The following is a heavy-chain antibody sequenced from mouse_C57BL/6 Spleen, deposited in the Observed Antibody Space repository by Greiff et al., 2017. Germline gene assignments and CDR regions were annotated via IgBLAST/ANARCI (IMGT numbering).Heavy chain of an antibody. CDR2: IYPGDGDT. Sequence: VMLVESGAELVKPGASVKISCKASGYAFSSYWMNWVKQRPGKGLEWIGQIYPGDGDTNYNGKFKGKATLTADKSSSTAYMQLSSLTSEDSAVYFCARGGELGPWFAYWGQGTLVTVSA. V-gene: IGHV1-80*01. CDR3: ARGGELGPWFAY. D-gene: IGHD4-1*01. J-gene: IGHJ3*01. CDR1: GYAFSSYW.